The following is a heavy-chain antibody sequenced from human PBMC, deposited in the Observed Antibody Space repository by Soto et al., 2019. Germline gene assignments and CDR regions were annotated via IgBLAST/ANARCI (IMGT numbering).Heavy chain of an antibody. CDR1: EFTVSGHA. J-gene: IGHJ3*02. CDR2: ITADGGT. V-gene: IGHV3-23*01. Sequence: EVQVLESGGGLVQPGGSLRLSCEGSEFTVSGHAMTWIRQAPGKGPEWVSTITADGGTYYADSVKGRFAMSRDTSENAXXFQMHGLGAEDTAAYYCAPHVSCSGGSCQYDAFAIRGQGTMVTVSS. D-gene: IGHD2-15*01. CDR3: APHVSCSGGSCQYDAFAI.